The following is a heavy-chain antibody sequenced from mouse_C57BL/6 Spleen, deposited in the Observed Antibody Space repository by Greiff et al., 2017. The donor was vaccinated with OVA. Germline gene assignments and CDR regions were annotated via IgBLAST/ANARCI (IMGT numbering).Heavy chain of an antibody. CDR3: ARRDYDPYYFDY. D-gene: IGHD2-4*01. J-gene: IGHJ2*01. CDR2: INPSSGYT. V-gene: IGHV1-4*01. CDR1: GYTFTSYT. Sequence: QVQLQQSGAELARPGASVKMSCKASGYTFTSYTMHWVKQRPGQGLEWIGYINPSSGYTKYNQKFKDKATLTADKSSSTAYMQLSSLTSEDSAVYYCARRDYDPYYFDYWGQGTTLTVSS.